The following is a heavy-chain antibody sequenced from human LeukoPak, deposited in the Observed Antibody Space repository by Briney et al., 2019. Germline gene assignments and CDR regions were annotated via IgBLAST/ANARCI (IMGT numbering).Heavy chain of an antibody. D-gene: IGHD6-6*01. CDR2: IYYSGST. CDR1: GGSISSSSYY. J-gene: IGHJ4*02. V-gene: IGHV4-39*07. Sequence: SETLSLTCTVSGGSISSSSYYWGWIRQPPGKGLEWIGSIYYSGSTNYNPSLKSRVTISVDTSKNQFSLKLSSVTAADTAVYYCARFKYSSSPSFDYWGQGTLVTVSS. CDR3: ARFKYSSSPSFDY.